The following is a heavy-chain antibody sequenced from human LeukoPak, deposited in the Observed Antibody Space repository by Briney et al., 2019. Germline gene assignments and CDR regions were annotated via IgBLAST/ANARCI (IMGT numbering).Heavy chain of an antibody. CDR2: IWYDGSNK. CDR3: ARGGEAFDI. J-gene: IGHJ3*02. Sequence: GGSLRLSCAASGFTFSSYVMHWVRQAPGKGLEWVAVIWYDGSNKYYADSVKGRFTISRDNSKNTLYLQMNSLRAEDTAVYYCARGGEAFDIWGQGTMVTVSS. V-gene: IGHV3-33*01. CDR1: GFTFSSYV. D-gene: IGHD3-10*01.